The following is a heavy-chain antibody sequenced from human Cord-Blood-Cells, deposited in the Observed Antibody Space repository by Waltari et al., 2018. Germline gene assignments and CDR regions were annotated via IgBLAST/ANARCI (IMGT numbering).Heavy chain of an antibody. V-gene: IGHV3-21*01. CDR2: ISSSSSYI. CDR1: GFTFSSHS. Sequence: EVQLVESGGGLVTPGGSLRLSCAASGFTFSSHSMTWVRQAPGKGLEWVSSISSSSSYIYYADSVKGRFTISRDNAKNSLYLQMNSLRAEDTAVYYCARGGSSSFDYWGQGTLVTVSS. J-gene: IGHJ4*02. D-gene: IGHD6-6*01. CDR3: ARGGSSSFDY.